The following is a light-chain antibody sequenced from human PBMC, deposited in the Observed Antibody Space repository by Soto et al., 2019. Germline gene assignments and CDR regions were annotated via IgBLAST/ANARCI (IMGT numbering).Light chain of an antibody. CDR3: SSYTSSSTPHV. CDR1: SSDVGGYNY. CDR2: EVR. J-gene: IGLJ1*01. V-gene: IGLV2-14*01. Sequence: QSALTQPASVSGSPGQSITLSCTGTSSDVGGYNYASWYQQHPGKAPKLMIYEVRNRPSGVSNRFSGSKSGNTAALTISGLQADDEADYYCSSYTSSSTPHVFATGTKLT.